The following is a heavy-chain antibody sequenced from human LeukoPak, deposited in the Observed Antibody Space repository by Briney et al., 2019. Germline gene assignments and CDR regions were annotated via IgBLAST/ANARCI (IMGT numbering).Heavy chain of an antibody. Sequence: PGGSLRLSCAASGFTFSSYSMNWIRQPPGKGLEWIGEINHSGSTNYNPSLKSRVTISVDTSKNQFSLKLSSVTAADTAVYYCASPLGYCSSTSCPKRGYYYYYGMDVWGQGTTVTVSS. CDR2: INHSGST. J-gene: IGHJ6*02. D-gene: IGHD2-2*01. V-gene: IGHV4-34*01. CDR3: ASPLGYCSSTSCPKRGYYYYYGMDV. CDR1: GFTFSSYS.